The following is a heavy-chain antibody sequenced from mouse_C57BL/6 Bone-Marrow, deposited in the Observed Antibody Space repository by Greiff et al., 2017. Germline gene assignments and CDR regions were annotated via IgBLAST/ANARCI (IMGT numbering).Heavy chain of an antibody. CDR2: INPGSGGT. V-gene: IGHV1-54*01. CDR1: GYAFTNYL. CDR3: ATYYSNYGAD. D-gene: IGHD2-5*01. J-gene: IGHJ3*01. Sequence: VQLQQSGAELVRPGTSVKVSCKASGYAFTNYLIEWVKQRPGQGLEWIGVINPGSGGTNYNEKFKGKATLTADKSSSTDYMQLSSLTSEDSAVYFCATYYSNYGADWGQGTLVTVSA.